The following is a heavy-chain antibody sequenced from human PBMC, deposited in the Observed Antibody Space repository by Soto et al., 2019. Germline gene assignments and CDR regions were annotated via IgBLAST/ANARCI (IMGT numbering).Heavy chain of an antibody. D-gene: IGHD3-10*01. V-gene: IGHV1-8*01. CDR3: AIGSIWFGGYGMDV. Sequence: QVQLVQSGAEVKKPGASVKVSCKASGYTFTTYDINWVRQATGQGLEWMGWMNPNSGHTVYAQKFQGRVTVTRDTSINTAYMELSGLRSEDTAVYYCAIGSIWFGGYGMDVWGQGTTVTVSS. J-gene: IGHJ6*02. CDR2: MNPNSGHT. CDR1: GYTFTTYD.